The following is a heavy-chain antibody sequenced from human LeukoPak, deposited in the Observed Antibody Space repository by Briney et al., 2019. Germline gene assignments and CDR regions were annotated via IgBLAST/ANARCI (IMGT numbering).Heavy chain of an antibody. CDR2: IYYSGST. D-gene: IGHD3-3*01. CDR1: GGSISSYY. CDR3: ARRGYDFWSGSNYYYMDV. J-gene: IGHJ6*03. V-gene: IGHV4-59*01. Sequence: SETLSLTCTVSGGSISSYYWSWIRPRPGKGLEWVGSIYYSGSTNYNPSLKSRVTISVDTSKNQFSLKLSSVTAADTAVYYGARRGYDFWSGSNYYYMDVWGKGTTVTVSS.